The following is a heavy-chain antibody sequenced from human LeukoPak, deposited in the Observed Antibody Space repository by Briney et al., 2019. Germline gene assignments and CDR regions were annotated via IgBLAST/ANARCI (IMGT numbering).Heavy chain of an antibody. D-gene: IGHD3-10*01. Sequence: ASVKVSCKASGYTFTNYYMLWVRQAPGQGLEWMGIINPSGGSPTYAQKFQGRVTMTGDTSTSTVYMELSSLRSEDTAVYYCVGDGEDQRDYWGQGTLVTVSS. CDR2: INPSGGSP. V-gene: IGHV1-46*01. CDR3: VGDGEDQRDY. CDR1: GYTFTNYY. J-gene: IGHJ4*02.